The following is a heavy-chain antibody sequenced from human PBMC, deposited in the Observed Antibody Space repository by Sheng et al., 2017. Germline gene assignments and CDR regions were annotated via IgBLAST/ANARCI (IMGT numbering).Heavy chain of an antibody. J-gene: IGHJ4*02. CDR2: VSGLGDNA. Sequence: VAVVSGLGDNAYYADSVKGRFTVSRDNSKTTVYLQMKRVRPEDTAVYYCARDGDGPIFGAVDYFFEFWGQGTLVTVSS. V-gene: IGHV3-30*03. D-gene: IGHD3-3*01. CDR3: ARDGDGPIFGAVDYFFEF.